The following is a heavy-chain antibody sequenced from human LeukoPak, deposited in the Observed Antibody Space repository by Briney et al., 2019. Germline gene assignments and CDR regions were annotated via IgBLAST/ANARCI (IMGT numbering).Heavy chain of an antibody. J-gene: IGHJ4*02. CDR1: GGSIISTNYY. Sequence: ASETLSLTRSVSGGSIISTNYYWGWIRQPPGKGLEWIGSIYQSGSGSSYYNPSLKSRVTISGDTSKNHFFLRLSSVTAADTAVYYCASTLRLLPYRRFDYWGQGTLVTVPS. CDR3: ASTLRLLPYRRFDY. CDR2: IYQSGSGSS. V-gene: IGHV4-39*02. D-gene: IGHD3-3*01.